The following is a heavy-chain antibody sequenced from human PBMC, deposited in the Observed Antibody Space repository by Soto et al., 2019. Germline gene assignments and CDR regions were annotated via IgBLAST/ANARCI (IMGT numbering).Heavy chain of an antibody. CDR3: AKDARITMARGVIRVPWFDP. D-gene: IGHD3-10*01. V-gene: IGHV3-30*18. CDR1: GFTFSSYG. CDR2: ISYDGSNK. J-gene: IGHJ5*02. Sequence: LRLSCAASGFTFSSYGMHWVRQAPGKGLEWVAVISYDGSNKYYADSVKGRFTISRDNSKNTLYLQMNSLRAEDTAVYYCAKDARITMARGVIRVPWFDPWGQGTLVTVSS.